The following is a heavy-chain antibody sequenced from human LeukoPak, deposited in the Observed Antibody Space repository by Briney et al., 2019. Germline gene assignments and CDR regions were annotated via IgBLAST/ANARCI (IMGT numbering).Heavy chain of an antibody. V-gene: IGHV4-30-4*08. J-gene: IGHJ6*03. Sequence: PSETLSLTCTVSGGSISSGDYYWSWIRQPPGKGLEWIGYIYYSGSTYYNPSLKSRVTISVDTSKNQLSLKLSSVTAADTAVYYCARQDSYYYYYYMDVWGKGTTVTVSS. CDR1: GGSISSGDYY. D-gene: IGHD2-15*01. CDR3: ARQDSYYYYYYMDV. CDR2: IYYSGST.